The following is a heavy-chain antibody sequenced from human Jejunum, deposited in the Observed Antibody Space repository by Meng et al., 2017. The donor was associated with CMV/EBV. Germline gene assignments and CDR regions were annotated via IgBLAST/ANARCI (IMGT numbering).Heavy chain of an antibody. D-gene: IGHD2-2*01. J-gene: IGHJ4*02. CDR3: ARRVCSSTICLGPEYYFDY. CDR2: INSDGGRT. Sequence: FWVHSVRQGPGEGRVGVSRINSDGGRTTYAESVKGRFTISRDNVKNTLYLQMNSLRAEDTAVYYCARRVCSSTICLGPEYYFDYWGRGTRVTVSS. CDR1: FW. V-gene: IGHV3-74*03.